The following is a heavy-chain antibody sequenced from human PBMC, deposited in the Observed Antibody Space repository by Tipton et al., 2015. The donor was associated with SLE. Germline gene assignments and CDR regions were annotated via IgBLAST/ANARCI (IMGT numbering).Heavy chain of an antibody. CDR2: LYLGGHT. Sequence: SLRLSCAVSGFSVSGDFMSWVRQTPGKGLEWVSVLYLGGHTYYADSVKGRFTISIDNSNNTLYLHMNSLRPEDTAVYYCAREIDRSFDYWGQGTLVTVSS. D-gene: IGHD3-22*01. CDR1: GFSVSGDF. J-gene: IGHJ4*02. CDR3: AREIDRSFDY. V-gene: IGHV3-66*02.